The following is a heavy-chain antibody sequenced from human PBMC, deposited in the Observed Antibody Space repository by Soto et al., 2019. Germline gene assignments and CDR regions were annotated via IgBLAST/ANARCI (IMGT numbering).Heavy chain of an antibody. V-gene: IGHV3-30*03. CDR3: AEISGAASVMYGDY. CDR2: ISYDGSNK. Sequence: GGSLRPSCAASGFTFSSYGMHWVRQAPGKGLEWVAVISYDGSNKYYADSVKDRFTISRDNSQNTLYLQMNSLRAEDTAVYYFAEISGAASVMYGDYWGLGTLVTVSS. J-gene: IGHJ4*02. CDR1: GFTFSSYG. D-gene: IGHD6-13*01.